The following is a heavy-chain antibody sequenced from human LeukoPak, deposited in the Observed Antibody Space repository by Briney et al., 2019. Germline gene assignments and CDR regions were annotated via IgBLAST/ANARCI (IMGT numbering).Heavy chain of an antibody. D-gene: IGHD6-19*01. CDR1: GFTFSDYY. Sequence: PGGSLRLSCAASGFTFSDYYMSWIRQAPGKGLEWVSYISSSGSTIYYADSVKGRFTISRDNAKNSLYLQMNSLRAEDTAVYYCARDKVREQWLISSYWYFDLWGRGTLVTVSS. CDR3: ARDKVREQWLISSYWYFDL. V-gene: IGHV3-11*01. CDR2: ISSSGSTI. J-gene: IGHJ2*01.